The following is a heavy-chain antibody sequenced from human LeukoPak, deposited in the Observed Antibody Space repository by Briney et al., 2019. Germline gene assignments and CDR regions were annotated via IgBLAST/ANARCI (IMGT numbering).Heavy chain of an antibody. Sequence: PGGSLRLSCAASGFTFRSYWMYWVRQVTGKGLEYVSRIDNDGSGTTYAGSVKGRFTISRDNGNNGVFLQMNSLRAEDTAMYYCARGGMDHAFDVWGQGTMVTVSS. CDR1: GFTFRSYW. V-gene: IGHV3-74*01. J-gene: IGHJ3*01. CDR3: ARGGMDHAFDV. CDR2: IDNDGSGT. D-gene: IGHD2-8*01.